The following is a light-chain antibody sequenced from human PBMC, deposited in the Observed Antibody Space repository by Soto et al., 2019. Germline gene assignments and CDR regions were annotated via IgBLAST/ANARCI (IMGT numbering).Light chain of an antibody. CDR1: QTISSW. J-gene: IGKJ1*01. V-gene: IGKV1-5*03. CDR3: QQYNVYSWT. Sequence: DIQMTQSPSTLSGSVGDRVTSTSRASQTISSWLAWYQQKPGKAPKLLIYEASSLEKGVPARFGGSGSGTEFTLTISSLQPDDFATYYCQQYNVYSWTFGQGTKVDIK. CDR2: EAS.